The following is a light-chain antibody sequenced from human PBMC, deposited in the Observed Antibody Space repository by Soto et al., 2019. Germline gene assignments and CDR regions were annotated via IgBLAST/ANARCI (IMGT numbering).Light chain of an antibody. CDR2: EVY. CDR3: SAYAGSSTWV. J-gene: IGLJ2*01. V-gene: IGLV2-8*01. Sequence: QSVPTQPPSASGSPGQSVTFSCTGTSSDVGGYNYVSWYQQYPGKAPKLMIYEVYKRHSGVPDRLSGSKSGNTASLTVSGLQPEDEADYYCSAYAGSSTWVFGGGTKVTVL. CDR1: SSDVGGYNY.